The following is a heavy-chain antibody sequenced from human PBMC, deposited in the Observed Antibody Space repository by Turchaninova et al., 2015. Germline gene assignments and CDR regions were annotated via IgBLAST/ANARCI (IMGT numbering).Heavy chain of an antibody. V-gene: IGHV1-18*04. CDR2: ISAYNGNT. CDR1: VYSFTSYG. CDR3: ARGNDDFYYYGMDV. Sequence: VQLVRSGAALQPPWASGTVSRRASVYSFTSYGTSWVRQAPGQGLEWMGWISAYNGNTNYAQKLQGRVTMTTDTSTRTAYMEVRGLRSDDTAVYYCARGNDDFYYYGMDVWGQGTTVTVSS. J-gene: IGHJ6*02. D-gene: IGHD1-1*01.